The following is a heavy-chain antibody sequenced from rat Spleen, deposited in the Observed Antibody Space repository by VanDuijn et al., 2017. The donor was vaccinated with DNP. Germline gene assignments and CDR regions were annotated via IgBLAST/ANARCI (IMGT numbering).Heavy chain of an antibody. J-gene: IGHJ3*01. D-gene: IGHD1-2*01. CDR3: TTSDSSYPNWFAY. CDR1: GFTFSNYG. V-gene: IGHV5-27*01. Sequence: EVQLVESGGGLVQPGRSLKLSCAASGFTFSNYGMAWVRQAPTKGLEWVASITNSGGSTYYRDSVKGRFTISRDSAKSTLYLQMDSLRSEDTATYYCTTSDSSYPNWFAYWGQGTLVTVSS. CDR2: ITNSGGST.